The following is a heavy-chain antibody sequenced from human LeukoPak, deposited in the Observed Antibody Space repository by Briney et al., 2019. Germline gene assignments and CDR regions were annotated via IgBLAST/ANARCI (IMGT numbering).Heavy chain of an antibody. CDR3: ARVAVVPAAYFDY. CDR1: GFTFSSYW. V-gene: IGHV3-74*01. Sequence: GGSLRLSCAASGFTFSSYWMHWVRQAPGKGLVWVSRINSDGSSTIYADSVKGRSTISRDNAKNTLYLQMNSLRAEDTAVYYCARVAVVPAAYFDYWGQGTLVTVSS. D-gene: IGHD2-2*01. J-gene: IGHJ4*02. CDR2: INSDGSST.